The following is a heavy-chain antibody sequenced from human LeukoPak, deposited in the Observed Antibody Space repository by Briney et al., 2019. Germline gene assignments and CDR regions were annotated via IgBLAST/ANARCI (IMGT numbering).Heavy chain of an antibody. CDR1: GFTFSVYW. D-gene: IGHD2/OR15-2a*01. CDR2: IKEEGSEE. CDR3: ARDEGVVGLYAK. V-gene: IGHV3-7*05. Sequence: GGSLRLSCAASGFTFSVYWMTWVRQAPGKGLEWVADIKEEGSEEYYVDSVKGQFTISRDNAQRSLFLQMKSLRAEDTAVYYCARDEGVVGLYAKWGQGTLVTVST. J-gene: IGHJ4*02.